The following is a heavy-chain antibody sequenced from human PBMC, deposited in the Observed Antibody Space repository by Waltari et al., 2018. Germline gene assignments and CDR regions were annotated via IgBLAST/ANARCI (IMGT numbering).Heavy chain of an antibody. D-gene: IGHD3-16*01. CDR2: IYYSGST. V-gene: IGHV4-39*01. CDR1: GGSISSSSYY. J-gene: IGHJ4*02. CDR3: ARHADYDLGDY. Sequence: QLQLQESGPGLVKPSETLSLTCTVSGGSISSSSYYWGWIRQPPGKGLEWIGSIYYSGSTYYNPSLKSRVTISVDTSKNQFSRKLSSVTAADTAVYYCARHADYDLGDYWGQGTLVTVSS.